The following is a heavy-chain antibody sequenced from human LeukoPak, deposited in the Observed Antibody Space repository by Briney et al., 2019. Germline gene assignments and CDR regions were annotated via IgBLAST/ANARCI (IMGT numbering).Heavy chain of an antibody. J-gene: IGHJ4*02. CDR3: ARALVYGPAAQFDY. Sequence: PSGTLSLTCTVSGGTTTSHYWHWIRQPPGKGLEWIGYIYYSGSTNYNPSLKSRVTISVDTSKNQFSLKLSSVTAADTAVYYCARALVYGPAAQFDYWGQGTLVTVSS. V-gene: IGHV4-59*08. CDR2: IYYSGST. D-gene: IGHD2-2*01. CDR1: GGTTTSHY.